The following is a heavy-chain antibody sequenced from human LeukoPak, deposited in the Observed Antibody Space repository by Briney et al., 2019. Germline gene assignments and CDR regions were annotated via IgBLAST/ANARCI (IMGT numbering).Heavy chain of an antibody. CDR3: ARGRNDNGGMFFDS. CDR2: ISYSGYT. D-gene: IGHD4-23*01. Sequence: SETLSLTCTVSGGSIRSYYWNWSRQAPGKGLEWVGFISYSGYTSYSPSLKSRVAISVDTAKSQFSLRLNSMTAADTAIYYCARGRNDNGGMFFDSWAQGNLVTVS. CDR1: GGSIRSYY. J-gene: IGHJ4*02. V-gene: IGHV4-59*01.